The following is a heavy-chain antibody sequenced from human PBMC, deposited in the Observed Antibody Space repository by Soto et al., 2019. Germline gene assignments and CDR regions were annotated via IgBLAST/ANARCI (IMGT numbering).Heavy chain of an antibody. CDR2: IIPVFGTA. CDR3: ARPALEYYYDNNGYSSDY. J-gene: IGHJ4*02. Sequence: VQLVQSGAEVKKPGSSVKVSCKASGGTFSTYVISWVRQAPGQGLEWMGGIIPVFGTAHYAQKFQGRVTITADESTSTAYMELSSLRSEDTAVYYCARPALEYYYDNNGYSSDYWGQGTLVTVSS. D-gene: IGHD3-22*01. CDR1: GGTFSTYV. V-gene: IGHV1-69*12.